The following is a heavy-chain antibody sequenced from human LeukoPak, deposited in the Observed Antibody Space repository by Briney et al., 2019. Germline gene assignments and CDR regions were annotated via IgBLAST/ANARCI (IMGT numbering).Heavy chain of an antibody. CDR2: INWNGGST. CDR3: ARVEGDRGYYYYYMDV. CDR1: GFPFDDYG. Sequence: GGSLRLSCAASGFPFDDYGMTWVRQAPGKGLEWVSGINWNGGSTGYADSVKGRFTISRDNAKNSLYLQMNSLRAEDTAVYYCARVEGDRGYYYYYMDVWGKGTTVTISS. V-gene: IGHV3-20*04. J-gene: IGHJ6*03. D-gene: IGHD2-21*02.